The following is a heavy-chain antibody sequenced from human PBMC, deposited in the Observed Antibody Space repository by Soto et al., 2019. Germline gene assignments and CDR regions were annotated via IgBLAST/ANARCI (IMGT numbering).Heavy chain of an antibody. V-gene: IGHV6-1*01. CDR1: GDSVSTNSAT. Sequence: QVQLQQSGPGLVKPSQTLSLTCAISGDSVSTNSATWDWIRQSPSRGLEWLGRTYYRSKWDYDYAASVNVRININPDTSNNQVSLHLDSVTPDDTAVYYCARLIGNSWLDSWGQGTLVTVSS. D-gene: IGHD2-8*01. J-gene: IGHJ5*01. CDR3: ARLIGNSWLDS. CDR2: TYYRSKWDY.